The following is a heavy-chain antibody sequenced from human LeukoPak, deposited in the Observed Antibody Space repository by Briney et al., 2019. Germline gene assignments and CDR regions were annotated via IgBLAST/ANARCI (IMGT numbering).Heavy chain of an antibody. J-gene: IGHJ5*02. CDR2: FDPEDGET. Sequence: ASVKVSCKVSGYTLTELSMHWVRQAPGKGLEWMGGFDPEDGETIYAQKFQGRVTMTEDTSTDTAHMELSSLRSEDTAVYYCATRYDFWSGKALINWFDPWGQGTLVTVSS. V-gene: IGHV1-24*01. CDR1: GYTLTELS. CDR3: ATRYDFWSGKALINWFDP. D-gene: IGHD3-3*01.